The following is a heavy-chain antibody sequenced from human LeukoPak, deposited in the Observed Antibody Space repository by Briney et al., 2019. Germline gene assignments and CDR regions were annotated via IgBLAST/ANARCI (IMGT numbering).Heavy chain of an antibody. V-gene: IGHV3-11*01. CDR2: SSSSGYTT. D-gene: IGHD6-13*01. CDR3: ARVVQAAAGRGYWYFDL. J-gene: IGHJ2*01. Sequence: GGPLRLPCAVSGFTCSAYYITLMRQAPRKGLEGVSYSSSSGYTTYYADSVKRLLNIPRHIPKHALYLHRKSQSPKDTCLYYCARVVQAAAGRGYWYFDLWGRGTLVTVSS. CDR1: GFTCSAYY.